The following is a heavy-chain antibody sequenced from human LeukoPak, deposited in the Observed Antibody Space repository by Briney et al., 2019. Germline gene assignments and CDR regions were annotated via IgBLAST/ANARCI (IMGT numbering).Heavy chain of an antibody. J-gene: IGHJ4*02. CDR2: ISGSGGST. CDR3: AKVRVVAAVYYFDY. CDR1: GFTFSSYA. Sequence: SGGSLRLSCAASGFTFSSYAMSWVRQAPGKGLEWVSAISGSGGSTYYADSVKGRFTISGDNSKNTLYLQMNSLRAEDTAVYYCAKVRVVAAVYYFDYWGQGTLVTVSS. D-gene: IGHD2-15*01. V-gene: IGHV3-23*01.